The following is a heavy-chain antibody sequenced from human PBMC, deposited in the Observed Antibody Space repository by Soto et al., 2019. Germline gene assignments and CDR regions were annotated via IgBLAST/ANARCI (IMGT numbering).Heavy chain of an antibody. CDR1: GYSISSGYY. Sequence: SETLSLTCAVSGYSISSGYYWGWIRQPPGKGLEWIGSIYHSGSTYYNPSLKSRVTISVDTSKNQFSLKLSSVTAADTAVYYCARAVGYCSSTSCYTGWFDPWGQGTLVTVSS. CDR3: ARAVGYCSSTSCYTGWFDP. J-gene: IGHJ5*02. D-gene: IGHD2-2*02. V-gene: IGHV4-38-2*01. CDR2: IYHSGST.